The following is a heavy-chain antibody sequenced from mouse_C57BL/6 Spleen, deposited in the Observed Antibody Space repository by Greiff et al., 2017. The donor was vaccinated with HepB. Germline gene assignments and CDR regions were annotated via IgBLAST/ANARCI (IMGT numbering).Heavy chain of an antibody. CDR2: IYPRSGNT. D-gene: IGHD3-2*02. V-gene: IGHV1-81*01. CDR1: GYTFTSYG. Sequence: LVESGAELARPGASVKLSCKASGYTFTSYGISWVKQRTGQGLEWIGEIYPRSGNTYYNEKFKGKATLTADKSSSTAYMELRSLTSEDSAVYFCARRELRPFDYWGQGTTLTVSS. CDR3: ARRELRPFDY. J-gene: IGHJ2*01.